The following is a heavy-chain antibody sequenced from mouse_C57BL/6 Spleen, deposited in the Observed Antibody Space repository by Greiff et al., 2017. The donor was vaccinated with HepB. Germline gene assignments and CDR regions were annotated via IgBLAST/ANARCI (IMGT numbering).Heavy chain of an antibody. Sequence: DVKLVESGGGLVQPGGSLKLSCAASGFTFSDYYMYWVRQTPEKRLEWVAYISNGGGSTYYPDTVKGRFTISRDNAKNTLYLQMSRLKSEDTAMYYCARQNYGSRGAMDYWGQGTSVTVSS. J-gene: IGHJ4*01. CDR2: ISNGGGST. V-gene: IGHV5-12*01. CDR1: GFTFSDYY. D-gene: IGHD1-1*01. CDR3: ARQNYGSRGAMDY.